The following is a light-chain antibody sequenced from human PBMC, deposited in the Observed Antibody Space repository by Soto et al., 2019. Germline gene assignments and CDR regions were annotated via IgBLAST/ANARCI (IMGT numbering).Light chain of an antibody. J-gene: IGLJ1*01. CDR3: CSYGGGDTLI. V-gene: IGLV2-11*01. Sequence: QSALTQPRSVSGSPGQTVTISCTGTSRDVGFSNYISWYQQHPGEAPKLVIYDVAQRPSGVPDRLSGSRSGKTASLTISGLQPDDEGDYYCCSYGGGDTLIFGSGTKVTVL. CDR2: DVA. CDR1: SRDVGFSNY.